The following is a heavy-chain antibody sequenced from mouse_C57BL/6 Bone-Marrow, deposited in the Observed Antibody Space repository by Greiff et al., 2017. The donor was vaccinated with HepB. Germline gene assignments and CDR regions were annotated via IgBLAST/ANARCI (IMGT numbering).Heavy chain of an antibody. J-gene: IGHJ2*01. Sequence: QVHVKQPGAELVKPGASVKMSCKASGYTFTSYWITWVKQRPGQGLEWIGDIYPGSGSTNYNEKFKSKATLTVDTSSSTAYMQLSSLTSEDSAVYYCARGTTAVAPFYWGQGTTLTVSS. CDR2: IYPGSGST. D-gene: IGHD1-1*01. CDR3: ARGTTAVAPFY. V-gene: IGHV1-55*01. CDR1: GYTFTSYW.